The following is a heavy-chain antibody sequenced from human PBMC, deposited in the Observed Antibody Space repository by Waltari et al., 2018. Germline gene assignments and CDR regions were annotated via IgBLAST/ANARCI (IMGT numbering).Heavy chain of an antibody. CDR2: IYSGGST. J-gene: IGHJ3*02. D-gene: IGHD5-12*01. V-gene: IGHV3-53*01. CDR3: AKGGPGLQSAFDI. Sequence: EVQLVESGGGLIQPGGSLRLSCAASGFTVSSNYMSWVRQAPGKGLEWVSVIYSGGSTYYADSVKGRFTISGDNSKNTLYLQMNSLRAEDTAVYYCAKGGPGLQSAFDIWGQGTMVTVSS. CDR1: GFTVSSNY.